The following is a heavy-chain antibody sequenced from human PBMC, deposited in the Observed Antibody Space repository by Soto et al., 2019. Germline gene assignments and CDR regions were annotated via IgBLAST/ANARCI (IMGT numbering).Heavy chain of an antibody. V-gene: IGHV1-69*02. CDR1: GDTFTFYS. D-gene: IGHD3-10*01. CDR2: VNPIVSMS. CDR3: ASSYGSGSRAFDY. J-gene: IGHJ4*02. Sequence: QVQLVQSGAEVKRPGSSVKVSCKASGDTFTFYSINWVRQSPGLGLEWMGRVNPIVSMSNYAQKFQGRVTMTADKSTSTAYRELSSLRSEDTAIYYFASSYGSGSRAFDYWGQGALVTVSS.